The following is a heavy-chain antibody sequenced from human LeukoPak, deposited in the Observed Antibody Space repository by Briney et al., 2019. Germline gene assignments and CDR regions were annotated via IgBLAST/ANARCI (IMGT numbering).Heavy chain of an antibody. CDR1: GGTFSSYA. CDR3: ARGAPTYYYDSSGYYY. V-gene: IGHV1-69*13. D-gene: IGHD3-22*01. Sequence: ASVTVSCTASGGTFSSYAISWVRQAPGQGLEWMGGIIPIFGTANYAQKFQGRVTITADESTSTAYMELSSLRSEDTAVYYCARGAPTYYYDSSGYYYWGQGTLVTVSS. J-gene: IGHJ4*02. CDR2: IIPIFGTA.